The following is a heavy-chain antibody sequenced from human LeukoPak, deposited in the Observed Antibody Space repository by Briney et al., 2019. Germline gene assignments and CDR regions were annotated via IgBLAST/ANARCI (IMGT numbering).Heavy chain of an antibody. D-gene: IGHD2-2*01. V-gene: IGHV4-34*01. CDR2: INARGDT. J-gene: IGHJ5*02. Sequence: SETLSLTCAVYGWSFNDHYWNWIRQPPGKGLEWIGEINARGDTNFNPSLKSRVTISVDTSKNQFSLTLTSMIAADTAVYYCARGQVPAARGYNWFDPWGRGTLVTVSS. CDR3: ARGQVPAARGYNWFDP. CDR1: GWSFNDHY.